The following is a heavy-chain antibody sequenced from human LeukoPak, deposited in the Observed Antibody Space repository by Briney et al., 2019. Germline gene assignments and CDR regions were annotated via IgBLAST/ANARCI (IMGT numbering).Heavy chain of an antibody. CDR2: IYYSGST. CDR1: GGSLSSYY. J-gene: IGHJ4*02. Sequence: SETLSLPCTVSGGSLSSYYWSRIRQPPGKGLECIGYIYYSGSTDYNPSLKSRVTISVNTSKHQFSLKLTSVTAADSAVYYCARALVQYFDYWGQGTLVTVSS. D-gene: IGHD2-21*01. CDR3: ARALVQYFDY. V-gene: IGHV4-59*01.